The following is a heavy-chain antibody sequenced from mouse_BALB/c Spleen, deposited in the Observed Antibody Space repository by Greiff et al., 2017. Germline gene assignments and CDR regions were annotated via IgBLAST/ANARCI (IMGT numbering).Heavy chain of an antibody. J-gene: IGHJ1*01. CDR1: GFTFSDYY. D-gene: IGHD2-4*01. V-gene: IGHV5-4*02. Sequence: EVQLVESGGGLVQPGGSRKLSCAASGFTFSDYYMYWVRQTPEKRLEWVATISDGGSYTYYPDSVKGRFTISRDNAKNNLYLQMSSLKSEDTAMYYCARDRTMITTGGYFDVWGAGTTVTVSS. CDR2: ISDGGSYT. CDR3: ARDRTMITTGGYFDV.